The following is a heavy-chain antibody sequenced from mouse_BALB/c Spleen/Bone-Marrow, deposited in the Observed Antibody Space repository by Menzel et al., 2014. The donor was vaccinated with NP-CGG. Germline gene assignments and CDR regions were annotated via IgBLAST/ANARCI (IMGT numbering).Heavy chain of an antibody. Sequence: VQLQQSGPELVKPGASVKMSCKASGYTFTSYVMHWVKQKPGQDLEWIGYINPYNDGTKYNEKFKGKATLTSDKSSSTVYMELSSLTSEDSAVYYCASPYYRYDGFAYWGQGTLVTVSA. D-gene: IGHD2-14*01. V-gene: IGHV1-14*01. CDR2: INPYNDGT. CDR1: GYTFTSYV. J-gene: IGHJ3*01. CDR3: ASPYYRYDGFAY.